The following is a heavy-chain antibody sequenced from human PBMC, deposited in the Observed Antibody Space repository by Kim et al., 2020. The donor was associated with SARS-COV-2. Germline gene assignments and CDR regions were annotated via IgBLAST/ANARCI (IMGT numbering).Heavy chain of an antibody. V-gene: IGHV3-48*02. D-gene: IGHD1-1*01. CDR1: GFTFSSSS. CDR2: ISSSSSTI. Sequence: GGSLRLSCAASGFTFSSSSMNWVRQAPGKGLEWVSYISSSSSTIYYADSVKGRFTISRDNAKNSLYLQMNSLRDEDTAVYYCARRQQEPSYYYYGMDVWGQGTKVTVSS. J-gene: IGHJ6*02. CDR3: ARRQQEPSYYYYGMDV.